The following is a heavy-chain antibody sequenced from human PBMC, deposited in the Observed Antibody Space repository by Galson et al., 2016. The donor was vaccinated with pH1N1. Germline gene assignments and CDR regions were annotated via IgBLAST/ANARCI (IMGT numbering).Heavy chain of an antibody. CDR3: ARHSTSGFPGIEVAARRRPFDI. Sequence: LSLTCALYGGSFSGHYWSWIRPSPGKGLEWIGEISHSGRSDYNPSLEGRVAVSIDTSMNPFSLNLMSVAAADTAVYYCARHSTSGFPGIEVAARRRPFDIWGPGTMVIVSS. V-gene: IGHV4-34*01. CDR1: GGSFSGHY. D-gene: IGHD6-19*01. CDR2: ISHSGRS. J-gene: IGHJ3*02.